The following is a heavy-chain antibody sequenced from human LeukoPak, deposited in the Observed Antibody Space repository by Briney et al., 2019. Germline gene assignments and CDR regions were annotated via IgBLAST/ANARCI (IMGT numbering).Heavy chain of an antibody. CDR1: GYTFTSYG. J-gene: IGHJ4*02. CDR3: ARASKSSGSYFDY. D-gene: IGHD1-26*01. CDR2: INPNSGGT. V-gene: IGHV1-2*02. Sequence: ASVKVSCKASGYTFTSYGISWVRQAPGQGLEWMGWINPNSGGTNYAQKFQGRVTMTRDTSISTAYMELSRLRSDDTAVYYCARASKSSGSYFDYWGQGTLVTVSS.